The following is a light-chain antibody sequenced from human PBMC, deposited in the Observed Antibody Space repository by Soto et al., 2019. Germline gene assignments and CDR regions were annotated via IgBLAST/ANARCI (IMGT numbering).Light chain of an antibody. Sequence: EIVLTQSPGTLSLSPWERATLSCRSSQSVSSSYLAWYQQKPGQAPRLLIHGASNRATGIPDRFSGSGSGTDFTLTIGRLEPEDFAVYYCQQYLVTPWKFGQGTKVDIK. J-gene: IGKJ1*01. V-gene: IGKV3-20*01. CDR1: QSVSSSY. CDR2: GAS. CDR3: QQYLVTPWK.